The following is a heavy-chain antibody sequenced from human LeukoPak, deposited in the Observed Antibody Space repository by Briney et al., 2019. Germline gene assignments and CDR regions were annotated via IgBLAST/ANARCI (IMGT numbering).Heavy chain of an antibody. J-gene: IGHJ6*02. D-gene: IGHD1-1*01. CDR3: ATKNWNAGYYYYGMDV. CDR2: MNPNSGNT. CDR1: GYTFTSYD. V-gene: IGHV1-8*01. Sequence: ASAKVSCKASGYTFTSYDINWVRQATGQGLEWMGWMNPNSGNTGYAQKFQGRVTMTRNTSISTAYMELSSLRSEDTAVYYCATKNWNAGYYYYGMDVWGQGTTVTVSS.